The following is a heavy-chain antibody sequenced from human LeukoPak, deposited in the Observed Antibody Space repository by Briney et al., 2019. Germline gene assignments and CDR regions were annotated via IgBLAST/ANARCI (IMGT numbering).Heavy chain of an antibody. CDR3: AREGDSSGYYY. Sequence: ETLSLTCTVSGGPISSYYWSWVRQAPGKGLEWVSVIYSGGSTYYADSVKGRFTISRDNSKNTLYLQMNSLRAEDTAVYYCAREGDSSGYYYWGQGTLVTVSS. CDR1: GGPISSYY. V-gene: IGHV3-53*01. CDR2: IYSGGST. J-gene: IGHJ4*02. D-gene: IGHD3-22*01.